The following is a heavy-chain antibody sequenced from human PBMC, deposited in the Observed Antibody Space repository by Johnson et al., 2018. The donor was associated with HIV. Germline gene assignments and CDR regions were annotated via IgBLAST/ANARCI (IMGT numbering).Heavy chain of an antibody. V-gene: IGHV3-23*04. Sequence: VQLVESGGGLVQPGGSLRLSCAASGFTFSSYAMSWVRQAPGKGLEWVSAISGSGGSTYYADSVKGRFTISRDNSKNTLYLQMSSLRAEDTAVYYCAREHGGDWVIMSVFDMWGQGTMVTVSS. CDR2: ISGSGGST. CDR1: GFTFSSYA. J-gene: IGHJ3*02. CDR3: AREHGGDWVIMSVFDM. D-gene: IGHD2-21*02.